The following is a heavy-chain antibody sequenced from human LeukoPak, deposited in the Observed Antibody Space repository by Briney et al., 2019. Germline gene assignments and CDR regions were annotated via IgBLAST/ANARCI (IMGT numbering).Heavy chain of an antibody. J-gene: IGHJ1*01. CDR1: GYTFTSYD. V-gene: IGHV1-2*02. CDR2: INPNSGGT. D-gene: IGHD3-9*01. CDR3: ARDIYLEFQH. Sequence: GASVKVSCKASGYTFTSYDINWVRQATGQGLEWMGWINPNSGGTNYAQKFQGRVTMTRDTSISTAYMELSRLRSDDTAVYYCARDIYLEFQHWGQGTLVTVSS.